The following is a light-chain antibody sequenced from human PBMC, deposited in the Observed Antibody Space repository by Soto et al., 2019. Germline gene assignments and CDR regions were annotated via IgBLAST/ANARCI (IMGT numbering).Light chain of an antibody. CDR3: QSYDSSLSGSV. CDR2: GNS. V-gene: IGLV1-40*01. Sequence: QAVVTQPHSVSGAPGQRVTLSCTGSSSNIGAGYDVHWYQQLPGTAPKLLIYGNSNRPSGVPDRFSGSKSGTSASLAITGLQAEDEADYYCQSYDSSLSGSVFGGGTKVTVL. CDR1: SSNIGAGYD. J-gene: IGLJ3*02.